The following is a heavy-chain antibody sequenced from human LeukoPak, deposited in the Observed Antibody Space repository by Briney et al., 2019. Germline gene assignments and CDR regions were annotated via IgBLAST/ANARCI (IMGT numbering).Heavy chain of an antibody. J-gene: IGHJ6*03. CDR1: GFTFSSYW. CDR3: ARRPGYTTTYRSSNYYYYMDV. Sequence: GGSLRLSCAASGFTFSSYWMKWVRQAPGKGLEWVASIKQDGSEKYYVDSVKGRFTISRDNAKNSLYLQMNSLRAEDTAVYYCARRPGYTTTYRSSNYYYYMDVWGKGTTVTVSS. CDR2: IKQDGSEK. V-gene: IGHV3-7*01. D-gene: IGHD5-24*01.